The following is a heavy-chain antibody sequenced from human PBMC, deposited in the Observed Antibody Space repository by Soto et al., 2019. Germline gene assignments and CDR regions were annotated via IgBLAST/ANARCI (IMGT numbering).Heavy chain of an antibody. D-gene: IGHD1-26*01. CDR3: ETSGGGHLDAFDL. CDR2: ISGSGGST. CDR1: GFTFSSYA. J-gene: IGHJ3*01. V-gene: IGHV3-23*01. Sequence: PGGSLRLSCAASGFTFSSYAMSWVRQAPGKGLEWVSAISGSGGSTYYADSVKGRFTISRDNSKNTLYLQMNSLRAEDTAVYYCETSGGGHLDAFDLWGQGTMVTVSS.